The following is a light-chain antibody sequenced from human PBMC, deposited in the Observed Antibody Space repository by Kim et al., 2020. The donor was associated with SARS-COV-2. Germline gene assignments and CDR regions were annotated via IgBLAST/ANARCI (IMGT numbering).Light chain of an antibody. CDR2: GKN. Sequence: SSELTQDPAVSVALGQTVRITCQGDRLRSYYATWYQQKPGQAPILVIYGKNNRPSGIPDRFSGSSSGNTASLTITGTQAGAEADYYCNSRDSNDNVVFGGGTQLTVL. CDR3: NSRDSNDNVV. CDR1: RLRSYY. J-gene: IGLJ2*01. V-gene: IGLV3-19*01.